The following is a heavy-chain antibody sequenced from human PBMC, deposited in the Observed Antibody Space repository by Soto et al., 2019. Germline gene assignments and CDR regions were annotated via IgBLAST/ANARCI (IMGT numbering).Heavy chain of an antibody. CDR1: GYTLTELS. D-gene: IGHD4-4*01. J-gene: IGHJ6*02. Sequence: QVQLVQSGAEVKKPGASVKVSCKVSGYTLTELSMHWVRQAPGKGLEWMGGFDPEDGETIYAQKFQGRVTMTEDTSTDTAYMELSRLRSEDTAVYYCATADYSNYGGYYYYGMDVLGQGTTVTVSS. V-gene: IGHV1-24*01. CDR2: FDPEDGET. CDR3: ATADYSNYGGYYYYGMDV.